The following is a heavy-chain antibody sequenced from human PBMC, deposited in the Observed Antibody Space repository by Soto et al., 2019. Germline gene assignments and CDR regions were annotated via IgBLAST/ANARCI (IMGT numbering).Heavy chain of an antibody. Sequence: RLSCAASGFTFNYAWKSWVRQAPGKGLEWVGRIKSKTDGGTTDYVAPVRGRFIISRDDSKNTLYLQMNSLKIEDTAIYYCFTLVKVPVVSDYWGQGTLVTVSS. CDR3: FTLVKVPVVSDY. CDR2: IKSKTDGGTT. J-gene: IGHJ4*02. CDR1: GFTFNYAW. V-gene: IGHV3-15*01. D-gene: IGHD1-26*01.